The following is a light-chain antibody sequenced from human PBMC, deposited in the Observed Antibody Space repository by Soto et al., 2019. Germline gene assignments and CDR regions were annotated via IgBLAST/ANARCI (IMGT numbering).Light chain of an antibody. CDR2: EVS. CDR3: SSYKSTDTPYT. CDR1: XSDVGGYNY. J-gene: IGLJ1*01. V-gene: IGLV2-14*01. Sequence: QSALTQPASVSGSPGQSITISCTGTXSDVGGYNYVSWYQQHPGKAPKLMIFEVSNRPSGVSDRFSGSKSGSTASLTISGLQAEGEAEYYCSSYKSTDTPYTFGTGTKVTVL.